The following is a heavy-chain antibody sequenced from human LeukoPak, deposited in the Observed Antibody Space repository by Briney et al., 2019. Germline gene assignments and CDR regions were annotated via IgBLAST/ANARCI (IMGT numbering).Heavy chain of an antibody. CDR1: GFTVSSNY. D-gene: IGHD3-9*01. V-gene: IGHV3-66*01. CDR3: ARDNTYYDILTGYYYYYGMDV. J-gene: IGHJ6*02. Sequence: GVSLRLSCAASGFTVSSNYMSWVRQAPGKGLEWVSVIYSGGSTYYADSVKGRFTISRDNSKNTLYLQMNSLRAEDTAVYYCARDNTYYDILTGYYYYYGMDVWGQGTTVTVSS. CDR2: IYSGGST.